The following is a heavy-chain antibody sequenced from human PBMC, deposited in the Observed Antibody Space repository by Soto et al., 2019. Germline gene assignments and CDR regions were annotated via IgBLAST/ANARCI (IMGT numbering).Heavy chain of an antibody. CDR1: GFTFRNYW. J-gene: IGHJ4*02. Sequence: EVQLVESGGGLVQPGGSLRLSCVGSGFTFRNYWMSWVRQAPGRGLEWLTNIQQEGHETFYVDSVKGRFTISRDNAKNSVYLQMNSLRAEDTAVYFCARDPNYGNPDYWGQGTLVTVSS. D-gene: IGHD1-7*01. CDR2: IQQEGHET. CDR3: ARDPNYGNPDY. V-gene: IGHV3-7*01.